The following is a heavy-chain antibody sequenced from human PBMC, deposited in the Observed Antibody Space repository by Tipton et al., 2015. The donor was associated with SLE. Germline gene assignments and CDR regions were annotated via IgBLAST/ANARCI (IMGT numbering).Heavy chain of an antibody. CDR1: GFTLNNYW. J-gene: IGHJ4*02. Sequence: SLRLSCAASGFTLNNYWMNWVRQAPGKGLEWVANIKQDGRKKSYVDSVKGRFAISRDNAKNSLYLQMNSLRVEDTAVYYCTRDGAYSYFDSWGQGTLVTVSS. CDR3: TRDGAYSYFDS. V-gene: IGHV3-7*01. CDR2: IKQDGRKK. D-gene: IGHD2-15*01.